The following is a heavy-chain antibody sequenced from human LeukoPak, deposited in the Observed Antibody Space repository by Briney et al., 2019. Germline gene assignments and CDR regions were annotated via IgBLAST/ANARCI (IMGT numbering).Heavy chain of an antibody. CDR1: GFTFSSYG. CDR3: ASRQWELRGYYYMDV. V-gene: IGHV3-30*02. D-gene: IGHD1-26*01. CDR2: IRYDGSNK. J-gene: IGHJ6*03. Sequence: PGGSLRLSCAASGFTFSSYGMHRVRQAPGKGLEWVAFIRYDGSNKYYADSVKGRFTISRDNSKNTLYLQMNSLRAEDTAVYYCASRQWELRGYYYMDVWGKGTTVTVSS.